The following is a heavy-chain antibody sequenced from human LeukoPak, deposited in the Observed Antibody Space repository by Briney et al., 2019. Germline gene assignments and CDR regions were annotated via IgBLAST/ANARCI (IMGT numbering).Heavy chain of an antibody. V-gene: IGHV4-4*02. CDR2: IYHSGST. CDR1: GGSISSSNW. CDR3: ARDGRSAWYRGGKFDP. Sequence: SGTLSLTCAASGGSISSSNWWSWVRQPPGKGLEWIGEIYHSGSTNYNPSLKSRVTISVDKSKRQFSLKLSSVTAADTAVYYCARDGRSAWYRGGKFDPWGQGTLVTVSS. D-gene: IGHD6-19*01. J-gene: IGHJ5*02.